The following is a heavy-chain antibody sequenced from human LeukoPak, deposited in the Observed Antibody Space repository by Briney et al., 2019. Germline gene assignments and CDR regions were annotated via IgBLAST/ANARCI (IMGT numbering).Heavy chain of an antibody. J-gene: IGHJ5*02. CDR2: INHSGST. V-gene: IGHV4-34*01. CDR1: GGSFSGYY. Sequence: PSETLSLTCAVYGGSFSGYYWSWIRQPPGKGLEWIGEINHSGSTNYNPSLKSRVTISVDTSKNQFSLKLSSVTAADTAVYYCARGRDGVVINWFDRWGQGTLVTVSS. CDR3: ARGRDGVVINWFDR. D-gene: IGHD3-3*01.